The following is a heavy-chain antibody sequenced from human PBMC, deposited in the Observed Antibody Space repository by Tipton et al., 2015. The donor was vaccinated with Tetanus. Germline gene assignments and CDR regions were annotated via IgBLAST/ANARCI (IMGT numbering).Heavy chain of an antibody. CDR1: GFTFSGYH. J-gene: IGHJ2*01. Sequence: QLVQSGGGVVQPGRSLRLSCAASGFTFSGYHMHWVRQAPGKGLEWVASVSNDGSDIDYIDSVKGRFTISRDNSKNTLYLQLNSLRSDDTAVFYCAISYQYLDVWGRGSLVIVSS. CDR2: VSNDGSDI. D-gene: IGHD2-2*01. CDR3: AISYQYLDV. V-gene: IGHV3-30*03.